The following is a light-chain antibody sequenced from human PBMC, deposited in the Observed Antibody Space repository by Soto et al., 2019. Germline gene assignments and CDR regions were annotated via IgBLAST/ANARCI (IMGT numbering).Light chain of an antibody. CDR3: QQRDT. J-gene: IGKJ2*01. CDR1: QSISSY. V-gene: IGKV1-39*01. Sequence: DIQMTQSPSSLSASVGDRVTITCRASQSISSYLNWYQQKPGKAPKLLIYAASSLQSGVPSRFSGSGSGTDSTLTISSLQPEDFATYYCQQRDTFGLGTKLEIK. CDR2: AAS.